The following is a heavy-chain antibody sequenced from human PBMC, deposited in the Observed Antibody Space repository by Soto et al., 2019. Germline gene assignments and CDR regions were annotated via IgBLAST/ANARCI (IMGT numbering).Heavy chain of an antibody. D-gene: IGHD1-20*01. Sequence: GGSLRLSCAASGFTFSSYEMSWVRQAPGKGLEWVSYISSSGSTIYYADSVKGRFTISRDNAKNSLYLKMTSLRAEDTAVYYCASGTLYNWNGGTAFDIWGQGTMVTVSS. J-gene: IGHJ3*02. CDR3: ASGTLYNWNGGTAFDI. V-gene: IGHV3-48*03. CDR1: GFTFSSYE. CDR2: ISSSGSTI.